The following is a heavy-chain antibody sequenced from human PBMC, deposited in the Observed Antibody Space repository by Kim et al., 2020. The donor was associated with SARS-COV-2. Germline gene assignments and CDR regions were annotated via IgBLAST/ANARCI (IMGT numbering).Heavy chain of an antibody. V-gene: IGHV3-30-3*01. CDR1: GFTFSSYA. CDR3: ARSRYYDSSGYYYYFDY. J-gene: IGHJ4*02. D-gene: IGHD3-22*01. CDR2: ISYDGSNK. Sequence: GGSLRLSCAASGFTFSSYAMHWVRQAPGKGLEWVAVISYDGSNKYYADSVKGRFTISRDNSKNTLYLQMNSLRAEDTAVYYCARSRYYDSSGYYYYFDYWGQGTLVTVSS.